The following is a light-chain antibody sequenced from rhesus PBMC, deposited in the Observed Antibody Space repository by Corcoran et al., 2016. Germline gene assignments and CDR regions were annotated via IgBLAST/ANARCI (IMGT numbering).Light chain of an antibody. Sequence: QVILTQSPATLSLSPGERATLSCRASQSVSSYLAWYQQKPGQAPRLLIYGASSRATGIPDRFSGSGSGTEFTLTISRLEPEDFAVYYCQKYSSSPLTFGGGTKVEIK. CDR3: QKYSSSPLT. V-gene: IGKV3-53*01. CDR2: GAS. CDR1: QSVSSY. J-gene: IGKJ4*01.